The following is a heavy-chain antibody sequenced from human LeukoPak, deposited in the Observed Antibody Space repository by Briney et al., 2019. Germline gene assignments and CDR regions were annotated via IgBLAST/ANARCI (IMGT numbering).Heavy chain of an antibody. D-gene: IGHD3-22*01. CDR3: ARTYDRWDY. J-gene: IGHJ4*02. CDR2: ISSSSSYI. Sequence: GGSLRLSCVASGFPFSSYWMTWVRQAPGKGLEWVSSISSSSSYIYYADSVKGRFTISRDNAKNSLYLQMNSLRAEDTAVYYCARTYDRWDYWGQGTLVTVSS. V-gene: IGHV3-21*01. CDR1: GFPFSSYW.